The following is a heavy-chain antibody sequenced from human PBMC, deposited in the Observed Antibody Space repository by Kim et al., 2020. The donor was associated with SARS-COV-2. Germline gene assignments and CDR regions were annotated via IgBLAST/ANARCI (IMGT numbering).Heavy chain of an antibody. CDR1: GFTFSSYA. D-gene: IGHD6-19*01. Sequence: GGSLRLSCAASGFTFSSYAMHWVRQAPGKGLEWVAVIWYDGSNKYYADSVKGRFTISRDNSKNTLYLQMNSLRAEDTAVYYCAKDQQWLYREYYFDYWGQGTLVTVSS. J-gene: IGHJ4*02. CDR2: IWYDGSNK. V-gene: IGHV3-33*06. CDR3: AKDQQWLYREYYFDY.